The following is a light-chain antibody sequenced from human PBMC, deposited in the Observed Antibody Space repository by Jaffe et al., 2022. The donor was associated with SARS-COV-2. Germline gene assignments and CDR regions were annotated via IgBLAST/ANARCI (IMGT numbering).Light chain of an antibody. Sequence: EIVLTQSPGTLSLSPGERATLSCRASQSVSSSYLAWYQQKPGQAPRLLIYGVSSRATGIPDRFSGSGSGTDFTLTISRLEPEDFAVYYCQQYGRSPPITFGGGTKVEIK. CDR2: GVS. J-gene: IGKJ4*01. CDR3: QQYGRSPPIT. V-gene: IGKV3-20*01. CDR1: QSVSSSY.